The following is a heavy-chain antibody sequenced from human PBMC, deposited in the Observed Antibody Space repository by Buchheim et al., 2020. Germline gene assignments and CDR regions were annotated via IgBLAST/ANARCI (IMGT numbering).Heavy chain of an antibody. CDR1: GFTFSSYW. J-gene: IGHJ5*02. V-gene: IGHV3-74*01. CDR3: ARDLQYCSGGSCYPKNWFDP. Sequence: EVQLVESGGGLVQPGGSLRLSCAASGFTFSSYWMHWVRQAPGKGLVWVSRINSDGSSTTYADSVRGRFTISRDNAKNTLYLQMNSLRAEDTAVYYRARDLQYCSGGSCYPKNWFDPWGQGTL. D-gene: IGHD2-15*01. CDR2: INSDGSST.